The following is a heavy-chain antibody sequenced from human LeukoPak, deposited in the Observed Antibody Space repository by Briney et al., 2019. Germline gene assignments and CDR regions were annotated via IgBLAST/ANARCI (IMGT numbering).Heavy chain of an antibody. V-gene: IGHV3-23*01. J-gene: IGHJ4*02. CDR3: AKQYSGGWYYFDY. CDR2: IGGST. Sequence: GGSLRLSCAATGFTFSSYAMTWVRQAPGKGLEWVSAIGGSTYYADSVKGRFTISRDNSENTLYLQMNSLRAEDTAVYYCAKQYSGGWYYFDYWGQGTLATVSS. CDR1: GFTFSSYA. D-gene: IGHD6-19*01.